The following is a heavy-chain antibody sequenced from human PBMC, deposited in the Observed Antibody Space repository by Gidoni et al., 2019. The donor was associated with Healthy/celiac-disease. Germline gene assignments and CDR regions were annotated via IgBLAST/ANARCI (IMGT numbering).Heavy chain of an antibody. CDR3: TTADYGDYNWYFDL. CDR1: GFTFRASA. V-gene: IGHV3-73*02. J-gene: IGHJ2*01. Sequence: EVQLVESGGGLVQPGGSLTLSCAAYGFTFRASAMHWVRQASGKGLEWLGRIRSKANSYATAYAASVKGRFTISRDDSKNTAYLQLNSLKTEDTAVYYCTTADYGDYNWYFDLWGRGTLVTVSS. CDR2: IRSKANSYAT. D-gene: IGHD4-17*01.